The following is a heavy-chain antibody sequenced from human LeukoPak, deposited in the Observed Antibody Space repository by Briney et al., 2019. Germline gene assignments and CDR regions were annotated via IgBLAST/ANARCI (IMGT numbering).Heavy chain of an antibody. Sequence: SETLSLTCTVSGGSISSYYWSWIRQPPGKGLEWIGYIYYSGTTNYNPSLKSRAAISVDTSKNQFSLKLSSVTAADTAVYYCARGVYIAAAQYGYWGQGTLVTVSS. V-gene: IGHV4-59*01. D-gene: IGHD6-13*01. CDR3: ARGVYIAAAQYGY. CDR1: GGSISSYY. J-gene: IGHJ4*02. CDR2: IYYSGTT.